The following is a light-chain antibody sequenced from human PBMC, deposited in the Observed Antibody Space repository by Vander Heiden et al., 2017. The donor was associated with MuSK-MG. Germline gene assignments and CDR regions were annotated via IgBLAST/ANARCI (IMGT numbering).Light chain of an antibody. CDR1: QSITIS. V-gene: IGKV1-39*01. Sequence: DIQMPQPPSSLSASVGDRVTITCRASQSITISLNGYQQKAGEAPKLLIYAASRLQSGVPSRFSGSGSGTDFTLTISSVQPDDYASYYCQQSFDIPLTFGGGTKVEI. J-gene: IGKJ4*01. CDR2: AAS. CDR3: QQSFDIPLT.